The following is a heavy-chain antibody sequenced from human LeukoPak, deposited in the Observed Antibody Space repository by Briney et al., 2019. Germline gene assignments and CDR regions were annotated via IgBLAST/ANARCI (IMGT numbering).Heavy chain of an antibody. Sequence: SVKVSCKASGGTFSSYAISWVRQAPGQGLEWMGGIIPIFGTANYAQRFQGRVTITADKSTSTAYMELSSLRSEDTAVYYCARDSRYSSGWYDWFDPWGQGTLVTVSS. V-gene: IGHV1-69*06. CDR3: ARDSRYSSGWYDWFDP. CDR2: IIPIFGTA. J-gene: IGHJ5*02. D-gene: IGHD6-19*01. CDR1: GGTFSSYA.